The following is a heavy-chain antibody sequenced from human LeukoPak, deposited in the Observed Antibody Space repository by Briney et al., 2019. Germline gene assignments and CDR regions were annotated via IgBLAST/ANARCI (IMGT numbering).Heavy chain of an antibody. Sequence: GGSLRLSCAASGFTFRNYWMSWVRQAPGKGLEWVSTLSGSGITTYYADSVKGRFTISRDNSKNTLYLQMNSLRAEDTAVYYCAKGIYSSGWSYFDYWGHGTLVTVSS. J-gene: IGHJ4*01. CDR1: GFTFRNYW. CDR2: LSGSGITT. D-gene: IGHD6-19*01. V-gene: IGHV3-23*01. CDR3: AKGIYSSGWSYFDY.